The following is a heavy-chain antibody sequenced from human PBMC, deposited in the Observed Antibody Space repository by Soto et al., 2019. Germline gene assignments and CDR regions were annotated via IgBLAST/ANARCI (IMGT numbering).Heavy chain of an antibody. CDR3: ARGHYDFWSGYFATIDY. Sequence: PSETLSLTCTVSGGSISNYYWSWIRHPPGKGLEWIGYIHYSGNTKYNPSLKSRVTISADTSKDQFSLKLTSVTAADTAVYYCARGHYDFWSGYFATIDYWGQGTLVTVSS. J-gene: IGHJ4*02. D-gene: IGHD3-3*01. CDR2: IHYSGNT. V-gene: IGHV4-59*08. CDR1: GGSISNYY.